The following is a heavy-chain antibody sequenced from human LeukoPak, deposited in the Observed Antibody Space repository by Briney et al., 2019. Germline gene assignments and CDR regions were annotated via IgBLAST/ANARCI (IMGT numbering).Heavy chain of an antibody. Sequence: SETLSLTCAVYGGSFSGYYWGWIRQPPGKGLEWIGEINHGGSTNYNPSLKSRVTISVDTSKNQFSLKLSSVTAADTAVYYCARAGYDFWSGYSRGYLDYWGQGTLVTVSS. V-gene: IGHV4-34*01. D-gene: IGHD3-3*01. CDR2: INHGGST. CDR3: ARAGYDFWSGYSRGYLDY. CDR1: GGSFSGYY. J-gene: IGHJ4*02.